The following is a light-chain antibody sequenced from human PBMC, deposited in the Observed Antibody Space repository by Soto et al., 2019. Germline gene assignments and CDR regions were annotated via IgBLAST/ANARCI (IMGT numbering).Light chain of an antibody. CDR2: GPS. CDR1: QRVHSY. CDR3: QQYGSLPPWT. J-gene: IGKJ1*01. Sequence: EIVLTQSPATLSLSPGEGATVSCRASQRVHSYLVWYQQKPGQVPRLLIYGPSARATGIPDRFSGSGSGTDFTLTISRLEPEDFAVYYCQQYGSLPPWTFGQGTKVDIK. V-gene: IGKV3-20*01.